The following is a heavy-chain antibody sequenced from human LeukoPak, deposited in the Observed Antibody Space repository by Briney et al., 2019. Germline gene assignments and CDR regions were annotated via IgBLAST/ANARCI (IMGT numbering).Heavy chain of an antibody. CDR2: INHDGRET. CDR3: ARAGGPGTVDY. J-gene: IGHJ4*02. CDR1: GFTFSDYR. V-gene: IGHV3-7*03. Sequence: GGSLRLSCEASGFTFSDYRMSWVRQAPGKGLEWVANINHDGRETYYVDSVKGRFTISRDNAKNSLFLQMNSLRVEDTAVHYCARAGGPGTVDYWGQGTLLTVSS. D-gene: IGHD1-26*01.